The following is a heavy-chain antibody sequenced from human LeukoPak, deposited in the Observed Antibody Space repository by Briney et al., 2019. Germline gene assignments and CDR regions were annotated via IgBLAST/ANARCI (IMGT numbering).Heavy chain of an antibody. CDR1: GFTFSSYG. CDR3: AKGVKIVVVPAAIPDAFDI. J-gene: IGHJ3*02. Sequence: GGSLRLSCAASGFTFSSYGMHWVRQASGKGLEWGAFIRYDGSNKYYADSVKGRFTISRDNSKNTLYLQMNSLRAEDTAVYYCAKGVKIVVVPAAIPDAFDIWGQGTMVTVSS. CDR2: IRYDGSNK. D-gene: IGHD2-2*01. V-gene: IGHV3-30*02.